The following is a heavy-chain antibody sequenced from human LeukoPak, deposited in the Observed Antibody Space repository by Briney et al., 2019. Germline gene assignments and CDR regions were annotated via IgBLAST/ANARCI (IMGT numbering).Heavy chain of an antibody. J-gene: IGHJ4*02. CDR3: AIGRGSYGSVVDS. CDR1: SGSIGTTSYY. CDR2: IYYSGTT. V-gene: IGHV4-39*01. Sequence: SETLSLTCTVSSGSIGTTSYYWGWIRQSPGKGLEWIGNIYYSGTTYYNPSLESRVTISVDTSKSQLSPTLSSVTAADTAVYYCAIGRGSYGSVVDSWGQGTLVTVSS. D-gene: IGHD3-16*02.